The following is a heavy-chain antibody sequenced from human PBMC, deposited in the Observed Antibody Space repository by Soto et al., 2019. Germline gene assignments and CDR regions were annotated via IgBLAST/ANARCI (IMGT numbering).Heavy chain of an antibody. V-gene: IGHV4-30-2*01. Sequence: PSETLSLTCAVSGGSISSGGYSWSWIRQPPGKGLEWIGYIYHSGSTYYNPSLKSRVTISVDRSKNQFSLKLSSVTAADTAVYYCARVVRNWGFWFDPWGQGTLVTVSS. D-gene: IGHD7-27*01. CDR1: GGSISSGGYS. J-gene: IGHJ5*02. CDR2: IYHSGST. CDR3: ARVVRNWGFWFDP.